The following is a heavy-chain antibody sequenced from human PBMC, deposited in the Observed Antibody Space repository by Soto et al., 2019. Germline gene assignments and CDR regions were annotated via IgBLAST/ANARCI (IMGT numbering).Heavy chain of an antibody. CDR2: ISYDGSNK. CDR3: AKDPPKYGGNSTEYYYYYGMDV. Sequence: QVQLVESGGGVVQPGRSLRLSCAASGFTFSSYGMHWVRQAPGKGLEWVAVISYDGSNKYYADSVKGRFTISRDNSKNTLYLQMNSLRAEDTAVYYCAKDPPKYGGNSTEYYYYYGMDVWGQGTTVTVSS. V-gene: IGHV3-30*18. J-gene: IGHJ6*02. D-gene: IGHD2-21*02. CDR1: GFTFSSYG.